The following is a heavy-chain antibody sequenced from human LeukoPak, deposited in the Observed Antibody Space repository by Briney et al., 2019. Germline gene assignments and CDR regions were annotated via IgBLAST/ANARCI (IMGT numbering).Heavy chain of an antibody. J-gene: IGHJ5*02. V-gene: IGHV1-46*01. Sequence: ASVKVSCKASGYTFTSYYMHWVRQAPGQGLEWMGIINPSGGSTSYAQKFQGRVTMTRDTSTSTVYMELSSLGSEDTAVYYCARDSVGATAYNWFDPWGQGTLVTVSS. CDR2: INPSGGST. CDR1: GYTFTSYY. CDR3: ARDSVGATAYNWFDP. D-gene: IGHD1-26*01.